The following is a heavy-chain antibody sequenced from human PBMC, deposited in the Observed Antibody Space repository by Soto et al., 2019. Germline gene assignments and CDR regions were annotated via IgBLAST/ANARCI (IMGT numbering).Heavy chain of an antibody. D-gene: IGHD3-3*01. CDR3: ARDPDDYDFWSGYPRPPYYYYGMDV. J-gene: IGHJ6*02. CDR1: GGTFSSYA. Sequence: ASVKVSCKASGGTFSSYAISWVRQAPGQGLEWMGGIIPIFGTANYAQKFQGRVTITADKSTSTAYMELSSLRSEDTAVYYCARDPDDYDFWSGYPRPPYYYYGMDVWGQGTTVTVSS. CDR2: IIPIFGTA. V-gene: IGHV1-69*06.